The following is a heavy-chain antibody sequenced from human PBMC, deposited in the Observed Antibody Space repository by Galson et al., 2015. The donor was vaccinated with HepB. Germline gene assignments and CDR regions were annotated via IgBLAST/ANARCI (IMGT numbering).Heavy chain of an antibody. D-gene: IGHD6-13*01. CDR2: ISAYNGNT. CDR3: ARGVEQLLRYYYYGMDV. CDR1: GYTFTSYG. V-gene: IGHV1-18*04. Sequence: QSGAEVKKPGASVKVSYKASGYTFTSYGISWVRQAPGQGLEWMGWISAYNGNTNYAQKLQGRVTMTTDTSTSTAYMELRSLRSDDTAVYYCARGVEQLLRYYYYGMDVWGQGTTVTVSS. J-gene: IGHJ6*02.